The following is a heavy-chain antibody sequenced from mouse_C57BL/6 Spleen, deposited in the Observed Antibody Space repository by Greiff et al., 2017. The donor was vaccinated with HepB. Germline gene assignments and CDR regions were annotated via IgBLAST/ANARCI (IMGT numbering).Heavy chain of an antibody. V-gene: IGHV1-69*01. Sequence: QVQLQQPGAELVMPGASVKLSCKASGYTFTSYWMHWVKQRPGQGLEWIGEIDPSDSYTNYNQKFKGKSTLTVDKSSSPAYMQLSSLTSEDSAVYYCARSEDGYYPWFAYWGQGTLVTVSA. J-gene: IGHJ3*01. CDR2: IDPSDSYT. CDR1: GYTFTSYW. D-gene: IGHD2-3*01. CDR3: ARSEDGYYPWFAY.